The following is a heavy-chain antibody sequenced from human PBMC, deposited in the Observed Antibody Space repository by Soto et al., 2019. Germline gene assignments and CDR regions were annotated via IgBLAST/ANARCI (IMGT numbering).Heavy chain of an antibody. V-gene: IGHV3-30-3*01. D-gene: IGHD6-19*01. Sequence: PGVSLRLSCAASGFTFSSYAMHWVRQAPGKGLEWVAVISYDGSNKYYADSVKGRFTISRDNSKNTLYLQMNSLRAEDTAVYYCARDRAIAVAGMYYYYYGMDVWGQGTTVTVSS. J-gene: IGHJ6*02. CDR2: ISYDGSNK. CDR1: GFTFSSYA. CDR3: ARDRAIAVAGMYYYYYGMDV.